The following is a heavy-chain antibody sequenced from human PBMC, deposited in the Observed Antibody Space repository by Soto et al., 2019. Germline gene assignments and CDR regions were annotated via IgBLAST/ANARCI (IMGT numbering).Heavy chain of an antibody. CDR3: ARSPGIAVAGLIACFDY. V-gene: IGHV3-30-3*01. CDR2: ISYDGSNK. Sequence: GGSLRLSCAASGFTFSSYAMHWVRQAPGKGLEWVAVISYDGSNKYYADSVKGRFTISRDNSKNTLYLQMNSLRAEDTAVYYCARSPGIAVAGLIACFDYWGQGTLVTVSS. CDR1: GFTFSSYA. J-gene: IGHJ4*02. D-gene: IGHD6-19*01.